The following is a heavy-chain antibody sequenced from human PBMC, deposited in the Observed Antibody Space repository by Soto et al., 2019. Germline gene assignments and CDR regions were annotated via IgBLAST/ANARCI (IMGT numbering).Heavy chain of an antibody. V-gene: IGHV3-23*01. J-gene: IGHJ4*01. D-gene: IGHD2-8*01. Sequence: PGGSLRLSCAASGFTFSSYAMSWVRQAPGKELEWVSTISGNSGKTNYAESVKGRSSISRDNSKNTVHLQLDSLRAEDTAVYFCAKLGFVLMELYYFHQWGHGTLVTVSS. CDR2: ISGNSGKT. CDR1: GFTFSSYA. CDR3: AKLGFVLMELYYFHQ.